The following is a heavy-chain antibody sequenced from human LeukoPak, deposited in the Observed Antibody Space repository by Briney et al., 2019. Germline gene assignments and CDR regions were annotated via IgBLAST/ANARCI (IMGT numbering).Heavy chain of an antibody. CDR3: AKGYSYGTGDFDY. V-gene: IGHV3-48*01. Sequence: GGSLRLSCAASGFTFSSYSMNWVRQAPGKGLEWVSYISSSSSTIYYADSVKGRFTISRDNAKNSLYLQMNSLRAEDTAVYYCAKGYSYGTGDFDYWGQGTLVTVS. D-gene: IGHD5-18*01. CDR1: GFTFSSYS. J-gene: IGHJ4*02. CDR2: ISSSSSTI.